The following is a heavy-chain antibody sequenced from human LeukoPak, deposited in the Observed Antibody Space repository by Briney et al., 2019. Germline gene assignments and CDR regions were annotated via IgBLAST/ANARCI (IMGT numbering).Heavy chain of an antibody. J-gene: IGHJ4*02. D-gene: IGHD3-22*01. V-gene: IGHV3-30*02. CDR1: GFTFRNYG. Sequence: PGGSMRLSCAASGFTFRNYGMHWVRQAPGKGLEWVTFIDDDGINSYYVDSVKGRFTISRDNSKNTLYLQMSSLESEDTAVYYCARGPARCYYDGSGYDFDYWGQGTLVTVSS. CDR2: IDDDGINS. CDR3: ARGPARCYYDGSGYDFDY.